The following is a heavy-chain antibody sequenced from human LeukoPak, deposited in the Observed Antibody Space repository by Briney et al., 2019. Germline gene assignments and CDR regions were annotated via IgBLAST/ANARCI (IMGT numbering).Heavy chain of an antibody. CDR2: MNPNSGNT. CDR3: ARSQWFGDLVDY. D-gene: IGHD3-10*01. V-gene: IGHV1-8*01. Sequence: GASVKVSCKASGYTFTRYDINWVRQATGQGLEWMGWMNPNSGNTGYAQKFQGRVTMTRNTSITTAYMELSSLRSEDTAVHYCARSQWFGDLVDYWGQGTLVTVSS. J-gene: IGHJ4*02. CDR1: GYTFTRYD.